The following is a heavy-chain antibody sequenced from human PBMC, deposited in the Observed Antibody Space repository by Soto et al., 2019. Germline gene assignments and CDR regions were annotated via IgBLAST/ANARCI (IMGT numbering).Heavy chain of an antibody. CDR1: GGSISSYY. V-gene: IGHV4-59*01. D-gene: IGHD2-8*02. J-gene: IGHJ4*02. Sequence: SETLSLTCTFSGGSISSYYWSWIRQPPGKGLEWIGYIYYSGITDYNPSLKSRVTISVDTSKSQFSLKLSSVTAADTAVYYCARGGGVYYFDYWGQGTPVTVSS. CDR3: ARGGGVYYFDY. CDR2: IYYSGIT.